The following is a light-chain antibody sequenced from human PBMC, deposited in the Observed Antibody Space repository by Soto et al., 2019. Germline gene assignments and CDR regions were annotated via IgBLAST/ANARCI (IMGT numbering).Light chain of an antibody. CDR2: DAS. Sequence: DIQMTQSPSSLSASVGDSVTITCRASQSVTFRLAWYQQKPGKAPKLLISDASTLERGVPSRFSGGGFGTEFTLTISSLHPEDFATYYCQQYNRLWTFGQGTKLEIK. J-gene: IGKJ1*01. CDR3: QQYNRLWT. CDR1: QSVTFR. V-gene: IGKV1-5*01.